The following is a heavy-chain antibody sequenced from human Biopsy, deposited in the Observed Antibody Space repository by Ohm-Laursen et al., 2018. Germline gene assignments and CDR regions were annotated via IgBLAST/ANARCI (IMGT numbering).Heavy chain of an antibody. D-gene: IGHD2/OR15-2a*01. CDR3: MRATNSTGWRYYYFYGMDI. CDR1: GVSISSDW. CDR2: VYYSGTT. Sequence: SDTLSLTCSVSGVSISSDWWGWIRQTPGQGLGWVGYVYYSGTTTYNPSLRSRVTISVDTSMNQIPLRLQSVTAADTAIYYCMRATNSTGWRYYYFYGMDIWGQGTTVTVSS. J-gene: IGHJ6*02. V-gene: IGHV4-59*07.